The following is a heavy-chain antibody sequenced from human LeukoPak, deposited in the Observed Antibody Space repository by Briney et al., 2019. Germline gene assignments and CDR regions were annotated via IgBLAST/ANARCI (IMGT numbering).Heavy chain of an antibody. D-gene: IGHD4-17*01. V-gene: IGHV4-59*01. CDR1: GGSISYYY. CDR3: ARGDPQTTVPGGREV. J-gene: IGHJ6*03. CDR2: TYYSGTT. Sequence: SETLSLTCTVSGGSISYYYWSWIRQSPGKGLEWIGYTYYSGTTNYNPSLKSRVTISVDTSKNQFSLQLRSVTAADTAVYYCARGDPQTTVPGGREVGGKGTTAT.